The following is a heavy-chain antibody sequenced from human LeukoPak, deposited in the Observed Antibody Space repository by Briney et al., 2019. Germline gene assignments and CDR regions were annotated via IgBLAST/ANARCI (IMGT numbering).Heavy chain of an antibody. V-gene: IGHV4-39*01. D-gene: IGHD3-9*01. Sequence: SETLSLTCTVSGGSISSSSYYWGWIRQPPGKGLEWIGSIYYSGSTYYNPSLKSRVTISVDTSKNQFSLKLSSVTAADTAVYYCATASPYHDILTGYSNYFDYWGQGTLVTVSS. J-gene: IGHJ4*02. CDR1: GGSISSSSYY. CDR3: ATASPYHDILTGYSNYFDY. CDR2: IYYSGST.